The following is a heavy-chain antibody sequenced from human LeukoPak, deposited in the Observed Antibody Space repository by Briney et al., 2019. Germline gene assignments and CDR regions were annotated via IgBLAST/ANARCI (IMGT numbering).Heavy chain of an antibody. CDR2: ISSAGTT. D-gene: IGHD5-24*01. CDR3: ARDRVPRDGYNELEF. CDR1: GFTVSSSY. J-gene: IGHJ4*02. V-gene: IGHV3-66*01. Sequence: GGSLRLSCAASGFTVSSSYMSWVRQAPGKGLEWVSIISSAGTTYYADSVRGRFTISRDNAKNSLYLQMNSLRDEDTAVYYCARDRVPRDGYNELEFWGQGTLVTVSS.